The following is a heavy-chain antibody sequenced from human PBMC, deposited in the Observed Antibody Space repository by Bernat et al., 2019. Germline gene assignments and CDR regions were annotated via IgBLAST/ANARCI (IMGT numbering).Heavy chain of an antibody. CDR3: ARESLRVGGIGF. D-gene: IGHD3-10*01. CDR1: GFTVSSNF. CDR2: IYSGGST. V-gene: IGHV3-53*01. J-gene: IGHJ4*02. Sequence: EVQLVESGGGLIQPGGSLRLSCAASGFTVSSNFMTWVRQAPGKGLEWVSVIYSGGSTYYADSVKGRFTISRDSSKNTVYLQMNRLRAEDTAVYYCARESLRVGGIGFWGQGTLVTVSS.